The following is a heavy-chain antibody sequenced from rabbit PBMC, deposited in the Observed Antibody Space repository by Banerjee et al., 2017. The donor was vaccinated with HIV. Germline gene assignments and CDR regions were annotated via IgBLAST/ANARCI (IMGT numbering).Heavy chain of an antibody. D-gene: IGHD4-1*01. Sequence: QSLEESGGDLVKPGASLTLTCTASGFSFSSSYYMCWVRQAPGKGLEWIACIVAGSSGGTYYASWAKGRFTISETSSTTVTLQMTSLTAADTATYFCARDLAGVIGWNFNLWGPGTLVTVS. CDR2: IVAGSSGGT. J-gene: IGHJ4*01. CDR1: GFSFSSSYY. V-gene: IGHV1S40*01. CDR3: ARDLAGVIGWNFNL.